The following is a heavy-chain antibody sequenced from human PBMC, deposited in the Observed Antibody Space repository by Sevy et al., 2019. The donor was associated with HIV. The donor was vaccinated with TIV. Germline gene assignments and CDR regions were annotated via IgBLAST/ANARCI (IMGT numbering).Heavy chain of an antibody. CDR3: TRDHWDHGSWSFYFAS. CDR1: GFSVRDNS. D-gene: IGHD3-10*01. J-gene: IGHJ1*01. V-gene: IGHV3-53*01. Sequence: GGSLRLSCAASGFSVRDNSMSWVRQAPGQGLEWVSVISAGISTYYAESVQGRFTISRDIFGNMVYLQMNSLRPEDTAHYYCTRDHWDHGSWSFYFASWGQGTLVTVSS. CDR2: ISAGIST.